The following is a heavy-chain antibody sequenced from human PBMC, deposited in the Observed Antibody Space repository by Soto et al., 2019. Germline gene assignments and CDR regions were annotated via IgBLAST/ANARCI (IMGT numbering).Heavy chain of an antibody. D-gene: IGHD6-13*01. V-gene: IGHV4-39*01. J-gene: IGHJ5*02. Sequence: AETLSLTCTVSGGSISSSSYYWGWIRQPPGKGLEWIGSIYYSGSTYYNPSLKSRVTISVDTSKNQFSLKLSSVTAADTAVYYCARQEQQLVFPQFDPWGQGTLVTVSS. CDR2: IYYSGST. CDR1: GGSISSSSYY. CDR3: ARQEQQLVFPQFDP.